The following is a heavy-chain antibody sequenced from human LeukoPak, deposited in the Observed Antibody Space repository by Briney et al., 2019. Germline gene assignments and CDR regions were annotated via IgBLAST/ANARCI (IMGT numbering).Heavy chain of an antibody. CDR3: ARVGYVWGSYREY. D-gene: IGHD3-16*02. J-gene: IGHJ4*02. CDR2: IYYSGGT. CDR1: GGSISSGGYY. V-gene: IGHV4-31*03. Sequence: SQTLSLTCTVSGGSISSGGYYWSWIRQHPGTGLEWIGYIYYSGGTYYNPSLKSRVTISVDTSKNQFSLKLSSVTAADTAVYYCARVGYVWGSYREYWGQGTLVTVSS.